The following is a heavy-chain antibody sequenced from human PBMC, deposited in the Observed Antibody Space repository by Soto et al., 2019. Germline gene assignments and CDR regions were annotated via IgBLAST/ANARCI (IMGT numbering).Heavy chain of an antibody. CDR2: IIPIFGTA. Sequence: WASVKVSCKASGGTFSSYAISWVRQAPGQGLEWMGGIIPIFGTANYAQKFQGRVTITADESTSTAYMELSSLRSEDTAVYYCAREDGYSNYPPQLGFDPWGQGTLVTVSS. V-gene: IGHV1-69*13. CDR3: AREDGYSNYPPQLGFDP. CDR1: GGTFSSYA. D-gene: IGHD4-4*01. J-gene: IGHJ5*02.